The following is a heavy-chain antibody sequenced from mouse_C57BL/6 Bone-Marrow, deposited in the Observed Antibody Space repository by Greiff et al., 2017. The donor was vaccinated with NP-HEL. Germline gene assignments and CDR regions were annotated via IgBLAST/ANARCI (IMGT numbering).Heavy chain of an antibody. V-gene: IGHV1-52*01. D-gene: IGHD1-1*01. J-gene: IGHJ3*01. CDR1: GYTFTSYW. CDR3: ARGNYYGSSYLLGY. CDR2: IDPSDSET. Sequence: QVQLQQPGAELVRPGSSVKLSCKASGYTFTSYWMHWVKQRPIQGLEWIGNIDPSDSETHYNQKFKDKATLTVDKSSSTAYMQLGSLTSEDSAVYYCARGNYYGSSYLLGYWGQGTLVTVSA.